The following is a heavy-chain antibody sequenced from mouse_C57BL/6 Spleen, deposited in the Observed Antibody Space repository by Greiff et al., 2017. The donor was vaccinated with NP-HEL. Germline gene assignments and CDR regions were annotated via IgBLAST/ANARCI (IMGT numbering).Heavy chain of an antibody. D-gene: IGHD2-13*01. CDR2: IWGVGST. CDR3: ARESDGDFDV. Sequence: QVQLKESGPGLVAPSQSLSITCTVSGFSLTSYGVDWVRQSPGKGLEWLGVIWGVGSTNYKSALKSRLSISKDNSKSQVFWKMNSLQTDDTAMYCGARESDGDFDVWGTGTTVTVSS. V-gene: IGHV2-6*01. J-gene: IGHJ1*03. CDR1: GFSLTSYG.